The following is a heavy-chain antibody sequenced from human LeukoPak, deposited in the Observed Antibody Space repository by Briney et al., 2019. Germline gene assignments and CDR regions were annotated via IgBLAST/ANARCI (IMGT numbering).Heavy chain of an antibody. Sequence: PGGSLRLSCAASGFTFSSYSMNWVRQAPGKGLEWVSSISSSSSYIYYADSVKGRFTISRDNAKNSLYLQMNSLRAEDTAVYYCARDLLGISGSYTDYWGQGTLLTVSS. V-gene: IGHV3-21*01. CDR3: ARDLLGISGSYTDY. D-gene: IGHD1-26*01. CDR2: ISSSSSYI. CDR1: GFTFSSYS. J-gene: IGHJ4*02.